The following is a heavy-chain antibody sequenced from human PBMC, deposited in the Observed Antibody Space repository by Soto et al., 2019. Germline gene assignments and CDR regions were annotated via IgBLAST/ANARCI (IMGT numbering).Heavy chain of an antibody. V-gene: IGHV1-3*01. CDR3: ATPIVDFY. CDR2: INAGNGNT. J-gene: IGHJ4*02. D-gene: IGHD1-26*01. Sequence: QVQLVQSGAEVKKPGASVKVSCKASGYTFTSYAIHWVRQAPGQRLEWMGWINAGNGNTKYSQKFQGRVIITRDTPAGTAYMELRSLRSEDTAVYYCATPIVDFYWGQGILVTVSS. CDR1: GYTFTSYA.